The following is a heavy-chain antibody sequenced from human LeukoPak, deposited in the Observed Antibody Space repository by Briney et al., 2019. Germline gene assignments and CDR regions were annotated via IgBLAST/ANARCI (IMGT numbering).Heavy chain of an antibody. D-gene: IGHD5-18*01. CDR1: GYTFTGYY. CDR2: INPNSGGT. V-gene: IGHV1-2*02. CDR3: TKDPEGGSYGYNYFDY. J-gene: IGHJ4*02. Sequence: GASVKVSCKASGYTFTGYYMHWVRQAPGQGLECMGWINPNSGGTNYAQKFQGRVTMTRDTSISTAYMELSRLTSDDTAVYYCTKDPEGGSYGYNYFDYWGQGTLVTVSS.